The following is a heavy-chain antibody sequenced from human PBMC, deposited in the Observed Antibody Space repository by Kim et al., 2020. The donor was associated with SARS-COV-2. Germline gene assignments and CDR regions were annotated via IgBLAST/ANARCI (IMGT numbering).Heavy chain of an antibody. CDR3: ARGKGVARRYYYYGMDV. J-gene: IGHJ6*02. CDR2: INHSGST. D-gene: IGHD6-6*01. CDR1: GGSFSGYY. V-gene: IGHV4-34*01. Sequence: SETLSLTCAVYGGSFSGYYWSWIRQPPGKGLEWIGEINHSGSTNYNPSLKSRVTISVDTTKNQFSLKLSSVTAADTAVYYCARGKGVARRYYYYGMDVWGQGTPVTVSS.